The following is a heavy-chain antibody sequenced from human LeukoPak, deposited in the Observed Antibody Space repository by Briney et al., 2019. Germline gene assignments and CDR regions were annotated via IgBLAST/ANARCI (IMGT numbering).Heavy chain of an antibody. J-gene: IGHJ4*02. CDR1: GGSISSYY. CDR2: IYYSGST. Sequence: SETLSLTCTVSGGSISSYYWSWIRQPPGRGLEWIGYIYYSGSTNYNPSLRSRVTISVDTSKNQFSLKLSSVTAADTAVYYCARVHESIDYWGQGTLVTVSS. V-gene: IGHV4-59*01. D-gene: IGHD6-6*01. CDR3: ARVHESIDY.